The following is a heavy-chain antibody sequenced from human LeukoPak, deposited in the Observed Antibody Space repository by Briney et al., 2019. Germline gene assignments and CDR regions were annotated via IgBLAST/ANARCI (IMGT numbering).Heavy chain of an antibody. CDR1: GGSISSSSYY. Sequence: PSETLSLTCTVSGGSISSSSYYWGWIRQPPGKGPEWIASIYYSGSTYYNPSLKSRLNISVDTSKNQLSLNLSSVTAADTAVYYCARRLAGYSLRGNYWGQGTLVTVSS. D-gene: IGHD4-23*01. CDR3: ARRLAGYSLRGNY. CDR2: IYYSGST. J-gene: IGHJ4*02. V-gene: IGHV4-39*01.